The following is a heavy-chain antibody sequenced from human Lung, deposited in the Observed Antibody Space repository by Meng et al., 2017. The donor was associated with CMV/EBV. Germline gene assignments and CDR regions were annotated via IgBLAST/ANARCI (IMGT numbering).Heavy chain of an antibody. J-gene: IGHJ3*01. D-gene: IGHD3-22*01. V-gene: IGHV1-46*01. CDR1: GYTFITYY. Sequence: ASXXVSXKASGYTFITYYIHWVRQAPGQGLGWKGRINPDGGTTTYSQKFQGGVTLTSDTSTNTVYMELSRLRYEDTAVYYCARDLVGYDAFDVWGQGQMVTVSS. CDR3: ARDLVGYDAFDV. CDR2: INPDGGTT.